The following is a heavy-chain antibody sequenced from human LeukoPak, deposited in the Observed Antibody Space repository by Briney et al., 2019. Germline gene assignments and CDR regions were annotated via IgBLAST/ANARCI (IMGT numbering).Heavy chain of an antibody. CDR2: ISTYNDNT. Sequence: ASVKVSCKASGYTFTTYGVTWVRQAPGQRLAWMGWISTYNDNTNYAQKFQGRVTMTTDTSTSTVYMELRSLTSDDTAIYYCARQVDTTMALPDYWGQGTLVTVSS. CDR1: GYTFTTYG. J-gene: IGHJ4*02. D-gene: IGHD5-18*01. CDR3: ARQVDTTMALPDY. V-gene: IGHV1-18*01.